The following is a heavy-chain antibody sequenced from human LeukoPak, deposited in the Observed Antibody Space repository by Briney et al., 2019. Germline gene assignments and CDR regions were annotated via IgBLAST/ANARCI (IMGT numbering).Heavy chain of an antibody. V-gene: IGHV4-39*01. J-gene: IGHJ4*02. CDR2: VYYTGTT. D-gene: IGHD3-10*01. Sequence: SETLSLTCTVSGGSIRISNYYWGWIRQPPGKGLEWIASVYYTGTTYYNPSLKSRVTLFVETSKNQFSLKLTSVSAADTAVYYCARHSNYASGSFVRGLFEYWGQGTLVTVSS. CDR1: GGSIRISNYY. CDR3: ARHSNYASGSFVRGLFEY.